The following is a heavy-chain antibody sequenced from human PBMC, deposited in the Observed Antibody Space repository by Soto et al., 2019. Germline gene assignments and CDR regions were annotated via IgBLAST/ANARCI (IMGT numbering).Heavy chain of an antibody. V-gene: IGHV3-33*01. D-gene: IGHD3-3*01. CDR3: ARDRGYYTSYYYYGMDV. Sequence: LRLSCAASGFTFSSYGMHWVRQAPGKGLEWVAVIWYDGSNKYYADSVKGRFTISRDNSKNTLYLQMNSLRAEDTAVYNCARDRGYYTSYYYYGMDVWGQGTTVTVSS. CDR1: GFTFSSYG. J-gene: IGHJ6*02. CDR2: IWYDGSNK.